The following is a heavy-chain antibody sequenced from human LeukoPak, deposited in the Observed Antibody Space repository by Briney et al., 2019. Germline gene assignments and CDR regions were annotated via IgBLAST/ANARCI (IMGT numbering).Heavy chain of an antibody. CDR2: IHYSGST. CDR3: ARGKFGGINYYDLDV. V-gene: IGHV4-59*01. Sequence: KPSETLSLTCTVSGGSISSYYWSWIRQPPGKGLEWIGYIHYSGSTNYNPSLQSRVTISVDTPKNQFSLKVNSVTAADTAVYFCARGKFGGINYYDLDVWGKGTTVIVSS. CDR1: GGSISSYY. D-gene: IGHD3-16*01. J-gene: IGHJ6*04.